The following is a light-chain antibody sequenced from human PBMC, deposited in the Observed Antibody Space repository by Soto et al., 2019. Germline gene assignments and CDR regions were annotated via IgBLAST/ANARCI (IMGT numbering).Light chain of an antibody. CDR2: GAS. V-gene: IGKV3-20*01. CDR1: QSVSSNS. CDR3: HQYGSSPQA. J-gene: IGKJ4*01. Sequence: IVLTQSPGTLSVSPGERATLSCRASQSVSSNSLAWYHQKPGQAPRLLIYGASSRATGVPDRFGASGSGTDFTLTISRLEPEDFAVYFCHQYGSSPQAFGGGTKVDIK.